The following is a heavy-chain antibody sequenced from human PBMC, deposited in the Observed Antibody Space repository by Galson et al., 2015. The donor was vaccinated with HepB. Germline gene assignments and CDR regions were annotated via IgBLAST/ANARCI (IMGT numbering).Heavy chain of an antibody. V-gene: IGHV1-2*06. J-gene: IGHJ4*02. Sequence: SVKVSCKASGYTFTGYYMHWVRQAPGQGLEWVGRINPNSGGTNYAQKFQGRVTMTRDTSISTAYMELSRLRSDDTAVYYCARAVNFWSGYSSSYWGQGTLVTVSS. CDR2: INPNSGGT. D-gene: IGHD3-3*01. CDR1: GYTFTGYY. CDR3: ARAVNFWSGYSSSY.